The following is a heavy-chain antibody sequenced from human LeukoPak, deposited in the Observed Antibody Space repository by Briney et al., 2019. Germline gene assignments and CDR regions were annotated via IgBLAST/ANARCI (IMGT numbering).Heavy chain of an antibody. CDR2: INPSGGST. Sequence: ASVKVSCKASGYTFTSYYMHWVRQAPGQGHEWMGIINPSGGSTSYAQKFQGRVTMTRDTSTSTVYMELSSLRSEDTAMYYCARGSGSYFPGYWGQGTLVTVSS. D-gene: IGHD1-26*01. CDR3: ARGSGSYFPGY. V-gene: IGHV1-46*01. J-gene: IGHJ4*02. CDR1: GYTFTSYY.